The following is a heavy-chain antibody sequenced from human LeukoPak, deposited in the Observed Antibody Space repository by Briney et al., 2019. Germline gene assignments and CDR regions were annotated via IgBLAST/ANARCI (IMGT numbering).Heavy chain of an antibody. D-gene: IGHD3-9*01. V-gene: IGHV1-69*06. CDR3: ARDYPYYDSLPGPSGGMDV. CDR1: GGTFSSYA. J-gene: IGHJ6*04. Sequence: SVNVSCKASGGTFSSYAISWVRQAPGQGLEWMGGIIPIFGTANYAQKFQGRVTITADKSTSTAYMELSSLRSEDTAVYYCARDYPYYDSLPGPSGGMDVWGKGTTVTVSS. CDR2: IIPIFGTA.